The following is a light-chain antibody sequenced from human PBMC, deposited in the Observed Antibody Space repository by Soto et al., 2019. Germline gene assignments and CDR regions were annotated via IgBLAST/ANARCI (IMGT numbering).Light chain of an antibody. CDR1: QGISTY. CDR2: AAS. Sequence: DIQMTQSPSSLSASVGDRVTITCRASQGISTYLNCYQQKPGKAPKLLIYAASSLQSGVPSRFSGSGSDTDFTLTISSLQPEDFATYSCQQSYSTTWTFGQGTKVEIK. V-gene: IGKV1-39*01. J-gene: IGKJ1*01. CDR3: QQSYSTTWT.